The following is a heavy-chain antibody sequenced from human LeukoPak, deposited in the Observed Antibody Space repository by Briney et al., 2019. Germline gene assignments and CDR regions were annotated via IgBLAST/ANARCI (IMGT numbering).Heavy chain of an antibody. CDR1: GGSFSGYY. D-gene: IGHD6-19*01. CDR2: INHSGST. CDR3: ARGSGWYSGAGNWFDP. V-gene: IGHV4-34*01. Sequence: SETLSLTCAVYGGSFSGYYWSWIRQPPGKGLERIGEINHSGSTNYNPSLKSRVTISVDTSKNQFSLKLSAVTAADTAVYYCARGSGWYSGAGNWFDPWGQGNLVTVSS. J-gene: IGHJ5*02.